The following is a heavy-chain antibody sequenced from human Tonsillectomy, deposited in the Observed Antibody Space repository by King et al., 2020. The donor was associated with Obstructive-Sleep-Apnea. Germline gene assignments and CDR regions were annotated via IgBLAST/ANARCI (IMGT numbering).Heavy chain of an antibody. CDR2: IKSKADGGTI. CDR1: GFTFSDAW. Sequence: VQLVESGGGLERPGGSLRLSCAASGFTFSDAWMSWVRQAPGKGLEWVGRIKSKADGGTIDYAAPGKCSLTISKDDSKNTMYLQMSGLKIDDTAVYYWTTGRGYSPLRGVVMWGYFSSWGQGTLVTVSS. V-gene: IGHV3-15*01. CDR3: TTGRGYSPLRGVVMWGYFSS. D-gene: IGHD3-10*01. J-gene: IGHJ4*02.